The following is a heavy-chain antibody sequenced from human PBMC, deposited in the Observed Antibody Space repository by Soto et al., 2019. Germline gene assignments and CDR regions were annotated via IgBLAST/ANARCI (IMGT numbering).Heavy chain of an antibody. D-gene: IGHD1-20*01. V-gene: IGHV1-24*01. CDR1: GYTLTEFS. CDR2: FDPEDGET. Sequence: QVQLVQSGAEVKKPGASVKVSCKVSGYTLTEFSMHWVRQAPGKGLEWMGGFDPEDGETIYAQKVQGRVTMTEDTSTDTAYMELSSLRSEDTAVYYCATVVITGTPPDYWGQGTLVTVSS. J-gene: IGHJ4*02. CDR3: ATVVITGTPPDY.